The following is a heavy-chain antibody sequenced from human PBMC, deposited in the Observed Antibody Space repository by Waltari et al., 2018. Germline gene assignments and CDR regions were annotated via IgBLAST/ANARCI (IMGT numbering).Heavy chain of an antibody. CDR1: GFTFRTYA. J-gene: IGHJ4*02. V-gene: IGHV3-23*01. D-gene: IGHD3-10*01. CDR3: AKDVSPDGFNDLDY. Sequence: EVQLLESGGGLVQPGESLRLSCAASGFTFRTYAMSWVRQAPGKGLEWVSLITCNGDTIKYADSVKGRFTISRDNSKNTLYLQMNSLRADDMAVYYCAKDVSPDGFNDLDYWGQGTLVTVSS. CDR2: ITCNGDTI.